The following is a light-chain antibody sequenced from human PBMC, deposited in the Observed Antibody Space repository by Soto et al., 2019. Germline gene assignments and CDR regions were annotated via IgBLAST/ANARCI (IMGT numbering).Light chain of an antibody. CDR3: QQSRGSPLP. CDR2: GAS. J-gene: IGKJ4*01. CDR1: QTVSSSS. V-gene: IGKV3-20*01. Sequence: VLMQVPLTPSVSPGEIARLSFVASQTVSSSSLAWYQQKPGQAPRLLIYGASSRATGISDRFSGSGSGLDCMLHILRLEPEDFAVYYCQQSRGSPLPFGGGTKVDIK.